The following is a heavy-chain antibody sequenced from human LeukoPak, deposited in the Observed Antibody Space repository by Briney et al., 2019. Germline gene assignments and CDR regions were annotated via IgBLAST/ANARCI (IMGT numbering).Heavy chain of an antibody. V-gene: IGHV3-23*01. J-gene: IGHJ4*02. D-gene: IGHD6-19*01. CDR1: GFTFASYA. Sequence: PGGSLRLSCAASGFTFASYAMSWVRQAPGKGLQWVSAISDGGGSTYYADSVKGRFTISRDNSKNTLYLQMSGLRAEDPALYYCAREYTSGWYVVDYWGQGTLVTVSS. CDR2: ISDGGGST. CDR3: AREYTSGWYVVDY.